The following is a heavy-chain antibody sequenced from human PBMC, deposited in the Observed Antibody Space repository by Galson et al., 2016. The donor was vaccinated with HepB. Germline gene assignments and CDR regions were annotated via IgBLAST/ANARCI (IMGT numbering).Heavy chain of an antibody. CDR1: NGSIISSNW. CDR3: AALVSSWSQLDY. D-gene: IGHD6-13*01. CDR2: IYHSGST. V-gene: IGHV4-4*02. Sequence: LSLTCAVSNGSIISSNWWNWVRQPPGKGLAWIGEIYHSGSTNYNPSLTSRVTISIDKSRNQFSLRLTSVTAADTAVYYCAALVSSWSQLDYWGQGMLVTVSS. J-gene: IGHJ4*02.